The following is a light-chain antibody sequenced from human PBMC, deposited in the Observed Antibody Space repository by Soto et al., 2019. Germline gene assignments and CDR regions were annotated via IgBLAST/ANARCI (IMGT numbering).Light chain of an antibody. CDR2: DVS. CDR3: SSYTSSSTPVV. CDR1: SSDVGGYNY. Sequence: QSALTQPASVSGSPGQSITISCTGTSSDVGGYNYVSWYQQHPGKAPKLMIYDVSNRPSGVSNRCSGSKSGNTASLTISGLQADDEADYYCSSYTSSSTPVVFGGGTKLTVL. J-gene: IGLJ3*02. V-gene: IGLV2-14*01.